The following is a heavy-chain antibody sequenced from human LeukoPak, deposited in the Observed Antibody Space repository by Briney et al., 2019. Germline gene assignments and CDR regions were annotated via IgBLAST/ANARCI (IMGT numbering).Heavy chain of an antibody. J-gene: IGHJ5*02. CDR3: ARESQEAGYAAWFDP. CDR1: GYTFTSYY. CDR2: IIPIFGTA. Sequence: SVKVSCKASGYTFTSYYMHWVRQAPGQGLEWMGGIIPIFGTANYAQKFQGRVTITADESTSTAYMELSSLRSEDTAVYYCARESQEAGYAAWFDPWGQGTLVTVSS. V-gene: IGHV1-69*13. D-gene: IGHD2-2*01.